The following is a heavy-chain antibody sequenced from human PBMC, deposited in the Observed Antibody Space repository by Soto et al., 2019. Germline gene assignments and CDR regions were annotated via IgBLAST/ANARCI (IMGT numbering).Heavy chain of an antibody. CDR2: IYYSGST. V-gene: IGHV4-31*03. CDR3: ARDQRGITFGGVIAEYYFDY. Sequence: LTCTVSGGSISSGGYYWSWIRQHPGKGLEWIGYIYYSGSTYYNPSLKSRVTISVDTSKNQFSLKLSSVTAADTAVYYCARDQRGITFGGVIAEYYFDYWGQGTLVTVSS. D-gene: IGHD3-16*02. J-gene: IGHJ4*02. CDR1: GGSISSGGYY.